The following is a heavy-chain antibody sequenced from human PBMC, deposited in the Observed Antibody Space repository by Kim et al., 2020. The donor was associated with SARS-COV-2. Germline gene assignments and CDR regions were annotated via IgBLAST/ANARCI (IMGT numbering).Heavy chain of an antibody. CDR3: ARGEWLVNYYYYGMDV. CDR1: GFTFSSYE. J-gene: IGHJ6*02. V-gene: IGHV3-48*03. CDR2: ISSSGSTI. D-gene: IGHD6-19*01. Sequence: GGSLRLSCAASGFTFSSYEMNWVRQAPGKGLEWVSYISSSGSTIYYADSVKGRFTISRDNAKNSLYLQMNSLRAEDTAVYYCARGEWLVNYYYYGMDVWGQGTTVTVSS.